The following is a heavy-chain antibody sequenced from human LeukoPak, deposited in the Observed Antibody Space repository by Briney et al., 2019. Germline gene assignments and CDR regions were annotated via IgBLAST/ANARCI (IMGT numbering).Heavy chain of an antibody. V-gene: IGHV4-38-2*02. Sequence: PETPSLTRTDPVYSLSIGNYWAWFRQPPGKGLEWIGEISLTVSTNNNPSLKSGVTTSLDTTPNKFSLKLASVSATNTRAYYFARSHLRWEEPFDYWGHGILVTVSS. CDR2: ISLTVST. CDR3: ARSHLRWEEPFDY. CDR1: VYSLSIGNY. D-gene: IGHD1-26*01. J-gene: IGHJ4*01.